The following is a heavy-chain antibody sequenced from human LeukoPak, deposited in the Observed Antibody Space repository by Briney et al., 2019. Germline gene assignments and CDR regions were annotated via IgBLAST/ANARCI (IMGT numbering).Heavy chain of an antibody. CDR1: GASISSYY. CDR2: IDYSGRP. D-gene: IGHD4-11*01. V-gene: IGHV4-59*08. Sequence: PSETLSLTCTVSGASISSYYWSWIRQPPGEGLEWIGYIDYSGRPNYNPSLKSRVTISVDTSKNQFSLKLSSVTAADTAVYFCARHYPPDYTFDCWGRGTLVTVSS. J-gene: IGHJ4*02. CDR3: ARHYPPDYTFDC.